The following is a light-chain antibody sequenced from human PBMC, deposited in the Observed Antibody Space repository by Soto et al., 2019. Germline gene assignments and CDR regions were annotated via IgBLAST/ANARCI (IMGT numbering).Light chain of an antibody. V-gene: IGKV1-39*01. CDR1: QSISSY. Sequence: DIQMTQSPSSLSASVGDRVTITCRASQSISSYLNWYQQKPGKAPKLLIYAASSLQSGVPSRFSGRGSGTDFTLTIISLHPKDFATYYFKQIYSTPKTCGQGTRADTK. CDR3: KQIYSTPKT. CDR2: AAS. J-gene: IGKJ1*01.